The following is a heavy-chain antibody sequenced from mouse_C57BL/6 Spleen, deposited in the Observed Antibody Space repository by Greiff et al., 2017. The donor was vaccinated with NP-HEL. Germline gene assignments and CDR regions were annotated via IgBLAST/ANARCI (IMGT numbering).Heavy chain of an antibody. V-gene: IGHV1-7*01. CDR2: INPGSGST. Sequence: QVQLLQSGAELAKPGASVKLSCTASGYTFTGYWMHWVQQRPGKGLEWIGYINPGSGSTKYTQKFKDQATFTADKSSSTAYMQLTSLTYEDSAVYYCARRRSYAIDYWGKGTSVT. CDR1: GYTFTGYW. J-gene: IGHJ4*01. CDR3: ARRRSYAIDY.